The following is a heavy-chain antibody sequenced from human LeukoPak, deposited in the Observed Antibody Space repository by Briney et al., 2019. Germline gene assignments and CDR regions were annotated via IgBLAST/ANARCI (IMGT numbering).Heavy chain of an antibody. CDR3: AREAAGYDYGPPGY. J-gene: IGHJ4*02. Sequence: ASVKVSCKASGYTFTSYGISWVRQAPGQGLEWMGWISAYNGNTNYAQKLQGRVTMTTDTSTGTAYMELRSLRSDDTAVYYCAREAAGYDYGPPGYWGQGTLVTVSS. V-gene: IGHV1-18*01. CDR1: GYTFTSYG. D-gene: IGHD5-12*01. CDR2: ISAYNGNT.